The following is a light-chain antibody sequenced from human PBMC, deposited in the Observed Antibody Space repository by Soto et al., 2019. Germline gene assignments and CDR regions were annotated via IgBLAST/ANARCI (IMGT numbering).Light chain of an antibody. Sequence: QSALTQPPSVSGAPGQRVTLSCTGNTSNLGAGYDVHWYQQLPGAAPKLVIFGNRNRPSGVPERFSGSKSGTSASLAITGLQAEDEADYYCQAYDYSLTASLFGGGTKLTVL. CDR1: TSNLGAGYD. CDR2: GNR. J-gene: IGLJ3*02. CDR3: QAYDYSLTASL. V-gene: IGLV1-40*01.